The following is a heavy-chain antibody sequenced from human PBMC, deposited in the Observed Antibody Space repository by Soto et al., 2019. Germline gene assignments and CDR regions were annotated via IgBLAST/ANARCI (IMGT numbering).Heavy chain of an antibody. D-gene: IGHD3-22*01. CDR2: INHSGST. V-gene: IGHV4-34*01. CDR1: GGSFSGYY. Sequence: SETLSLTCAVYGGSFSGYYWRWIRQPPGKGLEWIGEINHSGSTNYNPSLKSRVTISVDTSKNQFSLKLSSVTAADTAVYYCARGSVIYDSSGYYFDYWGQGTLVTVSS. CDR3: ARGSVIYDSSGYYFDY. J-gene: IGHJ4*02.